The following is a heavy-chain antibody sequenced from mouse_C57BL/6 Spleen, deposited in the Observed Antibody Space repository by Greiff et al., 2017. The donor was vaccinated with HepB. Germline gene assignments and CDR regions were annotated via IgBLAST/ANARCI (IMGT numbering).Heavy chain of an antibody. CDR3: ARDNDYDRYWYFDV. CDR1: GFTFSDYY. D-gene: IGHD2-4*01. Sequence: EVMLVESEGGLVQPGSSMKLSCTASGFTFSDYYMAWVRQVPEKGLEWVANINYDGSSTYYLDSLKSRFIISRDNAKNILYLQMSSLKSEDTATYYCARDNDYDRYWYFDVWGTGTTVTVSS. CDR2: INYDGSST. V-gene: IGHV5-16*01. J-gene: IGHJ1*03.